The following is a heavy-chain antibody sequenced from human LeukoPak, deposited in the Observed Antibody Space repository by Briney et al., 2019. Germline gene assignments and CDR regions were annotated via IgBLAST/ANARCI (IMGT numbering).Heavy chain of an antibody. CDR1: GGSISSHY. J-gene: IGHJ4*02. Sequence: SETLSLTCTVSGGSISSHYWSWVRQPAGKGLGWIGRIYTSGSTNYNPSLKSRVIMSVDTSKNQFSLKLTSVTAADTAVYYCARDREYSENYYRYFDYWGQGTLVTVSS. V-gene: IGHV4-4*07. CDR2: IYTSGST. D-gene: IGHD1-26*01. CDR3: ARDREYSENYYRYFDY.